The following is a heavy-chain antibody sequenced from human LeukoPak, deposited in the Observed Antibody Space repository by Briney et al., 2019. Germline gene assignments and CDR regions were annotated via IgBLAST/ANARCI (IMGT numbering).Heavy chain of an antibody. V-gene: IGHV3-23*01. Sequence: PGGSLRLSCAASGFTFSSYAMSWVRQAPGKGLEWVSAISGSGGSTYYADSVKGRFTISRDNSKNTLYLHMNSLRAEDTAVYYCAKVAYYYGSGSYVDYWGQGTLVTVSS. D-gene: IGHD3-10*01. CDR2: ISGSGGST. CDR3: AKVAYYYGSGSYVDY. CDR1: GFTFSSYA. J-gene: IGHJ4*02.